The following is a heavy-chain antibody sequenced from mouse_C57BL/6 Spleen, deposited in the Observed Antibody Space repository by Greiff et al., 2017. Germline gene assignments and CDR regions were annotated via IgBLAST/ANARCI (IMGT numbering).Heavy chain of an antibody. CDR2: IDPANGNP. J-gene: IGHJ4*01. CDR3: APHGPNYAMDY. CDR1: GFNIKNTY. D-gene: IGHD1-1*02. Sequence: VQLQQSVAELVRPGASVKLSCTASGFNIKNTYMHWVKQRPEQGLEWIGRIDPANGNPKDAPKFQGQVTITADTSSNTAYLQLSSLTSEDTALYYGAPHGPNYAMDYWGQGTSVTVSS. V-gene: IGHV14-3*01.